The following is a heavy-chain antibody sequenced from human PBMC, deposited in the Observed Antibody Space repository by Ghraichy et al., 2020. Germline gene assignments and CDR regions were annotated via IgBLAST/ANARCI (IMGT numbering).Heavy chain of an antibody. CDR2: INHSGST. Sequence: SETLSLTCAVYGGSFSGYYWSWIRQPPGKGLEWIGEINHSGSTNYNPSLKSRVTISVDTSKNQFSLKLSSVTAADTAVYYCARGPAVRVVPAAIGYSSGWSRYYFDYWGQGTLVTVSS. D-gene: IGHD2-2*01. V-gene: IGHV4-34*01. CDR1: GGSFSGYY. J-gene: IGHJ4*02. CDR3: ARGPAVRVVPAAIGYSSGWSRYYFDY.